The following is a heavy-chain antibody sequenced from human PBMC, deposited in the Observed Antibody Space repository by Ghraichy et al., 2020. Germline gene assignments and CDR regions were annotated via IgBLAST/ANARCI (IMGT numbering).Heavy chain of an antibody. CDR1: GFTFSSYS. D-gene: IGHD2-15*01. J-gene: IGHJ6*02. CDR3: AGGYCSGGSCYPYYYGMDV. CDR2: ISISSSSI. Sequence: GGSLRLSCAASGFTFSSYSMNWDRKSPGKGLGGVSPISISSSSIYYEDSGKGRLTISRNNAKKSLNQQMNSLRAEKPAVYYCAGGYCSGGSCYPYYYGMDVWGQGTTVTVSS. V-gene: IGHV3-21*01.